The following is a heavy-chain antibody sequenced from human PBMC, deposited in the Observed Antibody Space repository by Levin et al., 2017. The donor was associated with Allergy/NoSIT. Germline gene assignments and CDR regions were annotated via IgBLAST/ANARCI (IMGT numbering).Heavy chain of an antibody. Sequence: HPSETLSLTCAASGFTFSSYGMHWVRQAPGKGLEWVAVISFDGSNKYYADSVKGRFTISRDNSKNTLYLQMNSLRTEDTAVYYCAKDTQNGEGDYGFYGMDVWGQGTTVTVSS. V-gene: IGHV3-30*18. CDR3: AKDTQNGEGDYGFYGMDV. D-gene: IGHD4-17*01. J-gene: IGHJ6*02. CDR1: GFTFSSYG. CDR2: ISFDGSNK.